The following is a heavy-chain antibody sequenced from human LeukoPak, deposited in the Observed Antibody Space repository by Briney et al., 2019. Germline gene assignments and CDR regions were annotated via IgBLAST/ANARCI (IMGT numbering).Heavy chain of an antibody. D-gene: IGHD2-21*01. V-gene: IGHV3-23*01. CDR1: GFTFNSYA. CDR2: ISGSGGSA. Sequence: GGSLRLSCAASGFTFNSYAMSWVRQAPGKGLEWVSAISGSGGSAYYADSLKGRFTISRDNSKNTLFLQMNSLRAEDTAVYYCLLSHYGMDVWGQGTTVTVSS. CDR3: LLSHYGMDV. J-gene: IGHJ6*02.